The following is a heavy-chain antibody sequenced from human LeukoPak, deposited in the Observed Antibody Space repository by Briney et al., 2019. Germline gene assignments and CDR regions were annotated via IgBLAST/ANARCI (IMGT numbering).Heavy chain of an antibody. D-gene: IGHD3-3*01. J-gene: IGHJ4*02. CDR1: GGTLSNYA. CDR3: ARDLSGITFFGEFDH. Sequence: SVKVSCKASGGTLSNYAISWVRQAPGQGLEWMGGIIPIFGTANYAQKSQSRVTITTDKSTSTAYMELSSLRSEDTAVYRCARDLSGITFFGEFDHWGQGTLVTVSS. CDR2: IIPIFGTA. V-gene: IGHV1-69*05.